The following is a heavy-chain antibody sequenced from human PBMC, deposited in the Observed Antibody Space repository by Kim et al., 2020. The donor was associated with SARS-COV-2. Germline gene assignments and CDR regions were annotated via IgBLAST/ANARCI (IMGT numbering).Heavy chain of an antibody. CDR3: ARVLRYFDWLPYVFDY. V-gene: IGHV3-7*01. CDR1: GFTFSSYW. J-gene: IGHJ4*02. D-gene: IGHD3-9*01. CDR2: IKQDGSEK. Sequence: GGSLRRSCAASGFTFSSYWMSWVRQAPGKGLEWVANIKQDGSEKYYVDSVKGRFTISRDNAKNSLYLQINSLRAEDTAVYYCARVLRYFDWLPYVFDYWGQGTLVTVSS.